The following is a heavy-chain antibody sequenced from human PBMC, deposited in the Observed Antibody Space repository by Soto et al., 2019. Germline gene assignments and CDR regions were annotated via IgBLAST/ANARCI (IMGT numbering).Heavy chain of an antibody. CDR3: EREHDLCGGRQQPIDS. CDR1: GGSFRGFY. Sequence: KASETLSLTCAVSGGSFRGFYWTWIRQSPGKGLEWLGDINHVGITNYNPSLKSRVSIPVDTSKSQFSLKLSSVTAAETAVYYCEREHDLCGGRQQPIDSWGQGTLVTVSS. D-gene: IGHD2-15*01. J-gene: IGHJ4*02. V-gene: IGHV4-34*01. CDR2: INHVGIT.